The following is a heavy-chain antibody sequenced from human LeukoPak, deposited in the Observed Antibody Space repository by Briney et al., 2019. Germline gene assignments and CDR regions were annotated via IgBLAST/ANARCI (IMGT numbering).Heavy chain of an antibody. CDR3: ARVVRIPAAGPSFDY. CDR1: GFTFSSYE. Sequence: GALGPSCAAFGFTFSSYEMKWVRQAPGKGLGWVSFISSSDSTIYYADSVKGRFTISRDNAKNSLYLQMSSLRAEDTAAYYCARVVRIPAAGPSFDYWGQGTPVTVSS. V-gene: IGHV3-48*03. J-gene: IGHJ4*02. CDR2: ISSSDSTI. D-gene: IGHD6-13*01.